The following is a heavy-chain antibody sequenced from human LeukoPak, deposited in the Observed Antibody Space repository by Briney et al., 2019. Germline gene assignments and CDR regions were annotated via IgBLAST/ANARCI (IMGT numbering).Heavy chain of an antibody. J-gene: IGHJ5*02. Sequence: GAPVKVSCKASGYTFTGYYMHWVRQAPGQGLEWMGWINPNSGGTNYAQKFQGRVTMTRDTSISTAYMELSRLRSDDTAVYYCARDNGLVVVPSWFDPWGQGTLVTVSS. CDR2: INPNSGGT. D-gene: IGHD2-2*01. CDR1: GYTFTGYY. V-gene: IGHV1-2*02. CDR3: ARDNGLVVVPSWFDP.